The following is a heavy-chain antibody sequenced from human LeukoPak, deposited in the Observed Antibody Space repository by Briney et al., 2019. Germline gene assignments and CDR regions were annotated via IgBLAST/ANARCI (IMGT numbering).Heavy chain of an antibody. J-gene: IGHJ4*02. CDR1: GGSMSSSSYY. CDR3: ATGTYYDFWSGYYPKLYFDY. V-gene: IGHV4-39*07. D-gene: IGHD3-3*01. CDR2: IYYSGST. Sequence: SETLSLTCTVSGGSMSSSSYYWGWIRQPPGKGLEWIGSIYYSGSTYYNPSLKSRVTISVDPSKNQFSLKLSSVTAADTAVYYCATGTYYDFWSGYYPKLYFDYWGQGTLVTVSS.